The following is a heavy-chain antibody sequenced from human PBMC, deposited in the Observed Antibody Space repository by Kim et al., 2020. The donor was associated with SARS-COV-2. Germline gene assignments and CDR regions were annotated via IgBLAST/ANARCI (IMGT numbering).Heavy chain of an antibody. CDR2: ISWNSGSI. V-gene: IGHV3-9*01. D-gene: IGHD2-2*02. CDR1: GFTFGDYA. CDR3: AKDLCSSTSCYTASPRGPYYYGMDV. Sequence: GGSLRLSCAASGFTFGDYAMHWVRQAPGKGLEWVSGISWNSGSIGYADSVKGRFTISRDNAKNSLYLQMNSLRAEDTALYYCAKDLCSSTSCYTASPRGPYYYGMDVWGQGTTVTVSS. J-gene: IGHJ6*02.